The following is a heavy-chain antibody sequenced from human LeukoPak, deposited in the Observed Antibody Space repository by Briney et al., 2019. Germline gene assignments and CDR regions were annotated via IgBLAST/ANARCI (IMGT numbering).Heavy chain of an antibody. J-gene: IGHJ4*02. V-gene: IGHV3-43*02. D-gene: IGHD6-19*01. CDR1: GFTSDDYA. Sequence: GGSLRLSCAASGFTSDDYAMHWVRQAPGKGLEWVSLISGDGGSTYYADSVKGRFTISRDNSNSSLYLQMNSLRTEDTALYYCAKDTKAGYSSGWYVDYWGQGTLVTVSS. CDR2: ISGDGGST. CDR3: AKDTKAGYSSGWYVDY.